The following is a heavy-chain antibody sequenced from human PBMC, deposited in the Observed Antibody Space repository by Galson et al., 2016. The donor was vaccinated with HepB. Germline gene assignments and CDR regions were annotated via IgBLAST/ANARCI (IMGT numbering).Heavy chain of an antibody. V-gene: IGHV3-23*01. CDR3: ARGHGDYFPANYFNY. CDR1: GFTFSNYA. J-gene: IGHJ4*02. D-gene: IGHD4-17*01. CDR2: IRGGGDAT. Sequence: SLRLSCAASGFTFSNYATAWVRLPPGKGLERVSTIRGGGDATYYADSVKGRFTISRDNSRSTLYLHLSSLRAEDTALYYCARGHGDYFPANYFNYWGQGTLVTVSS.